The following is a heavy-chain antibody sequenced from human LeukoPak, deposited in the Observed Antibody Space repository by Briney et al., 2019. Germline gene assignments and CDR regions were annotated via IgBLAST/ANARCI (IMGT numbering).Heavy chain of an antibody. V-gene: IGHV3-48*03. J-gene: IGHJ4*02. CDR2: ISSSGSTI. D-gene: IGHD4-17*01. CDR1: GFTFSSYE. CDR3: ARVGYGDYYADY. Sequence: GSLRLSCAASGFTFSSYEMNWVRQAPGKGLEWVSYISSSGSTIYYADSVKGRFTISRDNAKNSLYLQMNSLRAEDTAVYYCARVGYGDYYADYWGQGTLVTVSS.